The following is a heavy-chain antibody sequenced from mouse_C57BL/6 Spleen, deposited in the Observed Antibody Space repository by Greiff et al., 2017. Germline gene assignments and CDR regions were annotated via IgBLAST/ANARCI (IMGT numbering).Heavy chain of an antibody. D-gene: IGHD2-3*01. J-gene: IGHJ1*03. V-gene: IGHV5-16*01. CDR2: INYDGSST. CDR1: GFTFSDYY. CDR3: ARALYNGYYVWYFDV. Sequence: DVMLVESEGGLVQPGSSMKLSCTASGFTFSDYYMAWVRQVPEKGLEWVANINYDGSSTYYLDSLKSRFIISRDNAKNILYLQMSSLKSEDTATYYCARALYNGYYVWYFDVWGTGTTVTVSS.